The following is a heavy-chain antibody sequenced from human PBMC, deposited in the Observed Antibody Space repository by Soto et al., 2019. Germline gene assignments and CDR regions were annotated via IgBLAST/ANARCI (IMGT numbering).Heavy chain of an antibody. D-gene: IGHD2-8*01. CDR3: AMVDVYVTPSPQDV. CDR2: INAYNGNT. CDR1: GYSFTRYG. Sequence: QVQLVQSGAEVKNPGASVKVSCKASGYSFTRYGIGWARQAPGQGLEWMGWINAYNGNTNYEKNLQGRLTRTTDTSTTTAYMELRSLRSNDTAIYYCAMVDVYVTPSPQDVWGQGTTVTVSS. J-gene: IGHJ6*02. V-gene: IGHV1-18*01.